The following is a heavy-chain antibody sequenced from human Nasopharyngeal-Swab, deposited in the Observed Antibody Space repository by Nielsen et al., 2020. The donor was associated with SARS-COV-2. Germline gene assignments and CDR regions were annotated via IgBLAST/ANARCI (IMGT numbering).Heavy chain of an antibody. Sequence: WIRQPPGKGLEWVSIIYSAGSSTYYADSVKGRFTISSDNSKNTLYLRMKSLRAEDTAVYYCAKGGNSGWLQSAEYFDYWGQGTLVTVSS. CDR2: IYSAGSST. CDR3: AKGGNSGWLQSAEYFDY. V-gene: IGHV3-23*03. J-gene: IGHJ4*02. D-gene: IGHD5-24*01.